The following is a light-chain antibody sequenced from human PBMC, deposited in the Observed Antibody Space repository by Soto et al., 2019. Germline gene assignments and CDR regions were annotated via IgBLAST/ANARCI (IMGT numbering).Light chain of an antibody. Sequence: IVLTQSPASLSLSPGERATLSCGASHTIASVYLAWYQHKPGLAPRLLIYDTSIRATGIPDRFTGSGSRTDFTRTNNRLVAEEFAVYYCQQYDTSLTFGGGTNVEIK. CDR1: HTIASVY. J-gene: IGKJ4*01. CDR3: QQYDTSLT. V-gene: IGKV3D-20*01. CDR2: DTS.